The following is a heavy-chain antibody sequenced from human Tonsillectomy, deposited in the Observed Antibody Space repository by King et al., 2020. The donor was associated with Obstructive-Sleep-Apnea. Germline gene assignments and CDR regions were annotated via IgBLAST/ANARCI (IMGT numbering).Heavy chain of an antibody. CDR2: IYHSGST. CDR1: GYSISSGYY. V-gene: IGHV4-38-2*02. D-gene: IGHD2-2*01. Sequence: HVQLQESGPGLVKPSETLSLTCTVSGYSISSGYYWGWIRQPPGKGLEWIGSIYHSGSTYYNPSLKSRVTISVDTSKNQFSLTLSSVTAADTAVYYCARRYCSSTSCYSFDYWGQGTLVTVSS. CDR3: ARRYCSSTSCYSFDY. J-gene: IGHJ4*02.